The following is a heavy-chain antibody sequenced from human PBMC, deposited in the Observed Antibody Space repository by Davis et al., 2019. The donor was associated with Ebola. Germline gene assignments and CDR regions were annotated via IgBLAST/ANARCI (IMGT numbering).Heavy chain of an antibody. CDR2: ISWNSGSI. J-gene: IGHJ4*02. V-gene: IGHV3-9*01. CDR1: GFTFEISA. CDR3: AKGRYTVTTGPDY. D-gene: IGHD4-17*01. Sequence: GGSLRLSCVASGFTFEISAMYWVRQVPGKGLEWVSGISWNSGSIGYADSVKGRFTISRDNAKNSLYLQMNSLRAEDTALYYCAKGRYTVTTGPDYWGQGTLVTVSS.